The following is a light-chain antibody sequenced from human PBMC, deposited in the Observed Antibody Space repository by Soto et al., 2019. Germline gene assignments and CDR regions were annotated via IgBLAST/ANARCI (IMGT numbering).Light chain of an antibody. Sequence: DIVMTQSPDSLAVSLGERATINCKSSQSVLYRSNNKNYLAWYQQKPGQPPKLLIYWASTRESWVPDRLSGSGSGTDFNLTISSLQHEDFATYYCQQSYSTLTWTFGQGTKVHIK. CDR3: QQSYSTLTWT. CDR1: QSVLYRSNNKNY. CDR2: WAS. V-gene: IGKV4-1*01. J-gene: IGKJ1*01.